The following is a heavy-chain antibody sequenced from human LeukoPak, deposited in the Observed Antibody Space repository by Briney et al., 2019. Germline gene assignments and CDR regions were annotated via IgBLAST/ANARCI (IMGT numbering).Heavy chain of an antibody. CDR2: ISGSGSAI. Sequence: GGSLRLSCAASGFTFSSYEMNWVRQAPGKGLEWVSYISGSGSAIYYADSVRGRFTISRDNAKNTLYLQMNSLRAEDTAVYYCARKKGGTGGFDYWGQGTLVTVSS. J-gene: IGHJ4*02. V-gene: IGHV3-48*03. D-gene: IGHD1-1*01. CDR1: GFTFSSYE. CDR3: ARKKGGTGGFDY.